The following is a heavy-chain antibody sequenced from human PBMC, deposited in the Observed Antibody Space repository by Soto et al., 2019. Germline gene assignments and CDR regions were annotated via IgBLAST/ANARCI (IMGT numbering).Heavy chain of an antibody. CDR2: MNPNSVNT. CDR3: TRAYGAETFDF. J-gene: IGHJ5*01. Sequence: ASVKVSCKASGYTFNNYDIHWVRQAPGHGIELMGWMNPNSVNTGYAQNFRGRVTMTQNTAIGTAYMELSSLRSDDTATYYCTRAYGAETFDFWGHGTRVTVSS. V-gene: IGHV1-8*02. D-gene: IGHD3-10*01. CDR1: GYTFNNYD.